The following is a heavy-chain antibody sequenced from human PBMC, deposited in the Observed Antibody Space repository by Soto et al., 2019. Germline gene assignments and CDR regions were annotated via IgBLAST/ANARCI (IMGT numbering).Heavy chain of an antibody. Sequence: QVQLVESGGGVVQPGRSLRLSCAASGFTFSSYAMHWVRQAPGKGLEWVAVISYDGSNKYYADSVKGRFTISRDNSKNTLYLQMNRLRAEDTAVYYCARDPGSYYPDRYFDLWGRGTLVTVSS. V-gene: IGHV3-30-3*01. D-gene: IGHD1-26*01. CDR3: ARDPGSYYPDRYFDL. CDR2: ISYDGSNK. J-gene: IGHJ2*01. CDR1: GFTFSSYA.